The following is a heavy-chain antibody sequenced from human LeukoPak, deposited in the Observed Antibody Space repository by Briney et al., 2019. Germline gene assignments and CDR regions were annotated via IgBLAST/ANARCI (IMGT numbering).Heavy chain of an antibody. V-gene: IGHV3-23*01. J-gene: IGHJ4*02. CDR1: GFTFSTFA. D-gene: IGHD5-12*01. Sequence: PGGSLRLSCAASGFTFSTFAMSWVRQAPGKGLEWVSAISGSGGSTYYADSVKGRFTISRDNSKNTLYLQMNSLRAEDTAVYYCADDRGYDGVCWGQGTLVTVSS. CDR2: ISGSGGST. CDR3: ADDRGYDGVC.